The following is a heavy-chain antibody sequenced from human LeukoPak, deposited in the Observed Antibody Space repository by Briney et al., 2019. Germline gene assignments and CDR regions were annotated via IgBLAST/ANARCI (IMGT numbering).Heavy chain of an antibody. V-gene: IGHV4-4*07. Sequence: GSLRLSCAASGFTFSSYVMSWIRQPAGKGLEWIGRIYTSGSNNYNPSLKSRVTMSVDTSKNQFSLKLSSVTAADTAMYYCAREVANYGGYYYYHYMDVWGKGTTVTISS. CDR2: IYTSGSN. CDR1: GFTFSSYV. CDR3: AREVANYGGYYYYHYMDV. J-gene: IGHJ6*03. D-gene: IGHD4-23*01.